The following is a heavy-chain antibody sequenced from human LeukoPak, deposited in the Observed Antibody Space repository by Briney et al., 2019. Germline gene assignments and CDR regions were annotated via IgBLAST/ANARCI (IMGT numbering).Heavy chain of an antibody. CDR1: GYTFTSYA. Sequence: GASVKVSCKASGYTFTSYAMNWVRQAPGQGLEWMGWINTNTGDPTYAQGFTGRFVFSLDTSVSTAYLQISSLKAEDTAVYYCARVKGFGFYYYMDVWGKGTTVTVSS. CDR3: ARVKGFGFYYYMDV. D-gene: IGHD3-16*01. J-gene: IGHJ6*03. CDR2: INTNTGDP. V-gene: IGHV7-4-1*02.